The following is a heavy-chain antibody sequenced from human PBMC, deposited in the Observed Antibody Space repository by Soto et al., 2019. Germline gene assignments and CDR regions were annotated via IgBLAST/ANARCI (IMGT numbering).Heavy chain of an antibody. CDR3: AKGVRQHRYFDY. D-gene: IGHD6-13*01. J-gene: IGHJ4*02. Sequence: GGSLRLSCAASGFTFSTYAMSWVRQAPGKGLEWVSAISGSGGSTYYADSVKGRFTISRDNSKNTLYLQMNSLRAEDTAVYYCAKGVRQHRYFDYWGQGTLVTVSS. CDR2: ISGSGGST. CDR1: GFTFSTYA. V-gene: IGHV3-23*01.